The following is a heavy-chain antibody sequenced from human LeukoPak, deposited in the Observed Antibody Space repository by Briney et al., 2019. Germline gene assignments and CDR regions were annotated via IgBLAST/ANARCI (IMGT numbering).Heavy chain of an antibody. CDR1: GFTFSSYA. V-gene: IGHV3-23*01. CDR2: ISGSGGST. J-gene: IGHJ4*02. D-gene: IGHD3-10*01. Sequence: GASLRLSCAASGFTFSSYAMSWVRQAPGKGLGWVSAISGSGGSTYYADSVKGRFTISRDNSKNTLYLQMNSLRAEDTAVYYCAKGITITFDYWGQGTLVTVSS. CDR3: AKGITITFDY.